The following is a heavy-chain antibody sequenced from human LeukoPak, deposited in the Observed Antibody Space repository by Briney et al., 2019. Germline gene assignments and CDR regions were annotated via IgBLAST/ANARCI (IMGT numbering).Heavy chain of an antibody. Sequence: PSETLSLTCTVSGGSISSYYWSWIRQPPGKGLEWIGYIYYSGSTNYNPSLKSRVTISVDTSKNQFSLKLSSVTAADTAVYYCAREDQVDTAMGGPHDAFDIWGQGTMVTVSS. CDR2: IYYSGST. CDR1: GGSISSYY. CDR3: AREDQVDTAMGGPHDAFDI. D-gene: IGHD5-18*01. V-gene: IGHV4-59*01. J-gene: IGHJ3*02.